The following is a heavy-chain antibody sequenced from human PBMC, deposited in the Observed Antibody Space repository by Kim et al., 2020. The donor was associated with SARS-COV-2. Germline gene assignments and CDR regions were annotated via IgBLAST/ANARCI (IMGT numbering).Heavy chain of an antibody. CDR1: GFTVSSNY. V-gene: IGHV3-53*01. CDR3: AGRVEMATEDDAFDI. CDR2: IYSGGST. D-gene: IGHD5-12*01. J-gene: IGHJ3*02. Sequence: GGSLRLSCAASGFTVSSNYMSWVRQAPGKGLEWVSVIYSGGSTYYADSVKGRFTISRDNSKNTLYLQMNSLRAEDTAVYYCAGRVEMATEDDAFDIWGQGTMVTVSS.